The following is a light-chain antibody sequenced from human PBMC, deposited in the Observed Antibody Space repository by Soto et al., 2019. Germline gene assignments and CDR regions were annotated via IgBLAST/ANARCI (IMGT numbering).Light chain of an antibody. CDR3: QHYNSFWT. CDR1: QSISSG. CDR2: QAS. J-gene: IGKJ1*01. Sequence: DIQMTQSPSTLSASVGDRVSITCRASQSISSGLAWYQQKPGKAPKLLISQASSLESGVPSRFSGSGSGTQVTITISSLQSDDFATYYCQHYNSFWTFGQGNKVEIK. V-gene: IGKV1-5*03.